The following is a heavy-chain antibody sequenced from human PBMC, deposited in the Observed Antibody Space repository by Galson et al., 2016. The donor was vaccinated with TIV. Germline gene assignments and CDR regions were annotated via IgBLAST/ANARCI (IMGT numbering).Heavy chain of an antibody. Sequence: SLRLSCAASGFTFSRFWMHWVRQAPGKGLVWVSRISDDATTTTYADSVNGRFTISRDNTKNTLHLQMNSLRADDTAVYYCARHGDTATGDAFDIWGQGTMVTVSS. CDR1: GFTFSRFW. D-gene: IGHD5-18*01. V-gene: IGHV3-74*01. CDR3: ARHGDTATGDAFDI. CDR2: ISDDATTT. J-gene: IGHJ3*02.